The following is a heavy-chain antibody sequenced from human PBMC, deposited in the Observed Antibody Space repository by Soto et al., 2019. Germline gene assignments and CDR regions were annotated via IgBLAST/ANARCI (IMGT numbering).Heavy chain of an antibody. V-gene: IGHV1-18*01. Sequence: ASVKGSCKASGSTFTIYGVSWGRRAPGQGLEWMGWISAYNGNTNYAQKLQGRVTMTTDTSTSTAYMELRSLRSDDTAVYYCARVFLSGYYWFDPWGQGTLVTVSS. D-gene: IGHD3-3*01. CDR1: GSTFTIYG. CDR3: ARVFLSGYYWFDP. CDR2: ISAYNGNT. J-gene: IGHJ5*02.